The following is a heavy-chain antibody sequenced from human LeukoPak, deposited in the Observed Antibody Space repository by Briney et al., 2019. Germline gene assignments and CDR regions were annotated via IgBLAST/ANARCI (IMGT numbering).Heavy chain of an antibody. CDR1: GVSISSYS. D-gene: IGHD6-6*01. J-gene: IGHJ4*02. Sequence: SETLSLTRTVSGVSISSYSWSWIRQPPGKRLEWSGYICYSGTTTHNPSLKSRVTISVDTSKNQFSLKLSSVTAADTAVCYCARGRAARPGDYWGQGTLVTVSS. CDR2: ICYSGTT. CDR3: ARGRAARPGDY. V-gene: IGHV4-59*01.